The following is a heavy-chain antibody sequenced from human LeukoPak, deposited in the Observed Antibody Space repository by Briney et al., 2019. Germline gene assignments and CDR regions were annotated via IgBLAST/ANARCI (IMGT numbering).Heavy chain of an antibody. CDR2: ISTTGYTT. CDR1: GFTFRSYD. J-gene: IGHJ4*03. D-gene: IGHD2-2*02. Sequence: GGSLRLSCAASGFTFRSYDMSWVRQAPEKGLEWVSTISTTGYTTYYADSVKGRFTISRDNSKNTLYLQMNSLRAEDTAVYYCAKDYRGTYCSSTSCYIDYFDYWGQGTTVTVSS. V-gene: IGHV3-23*01. CDR3: AKDYRGTYCSSTSCYIDYFDY.